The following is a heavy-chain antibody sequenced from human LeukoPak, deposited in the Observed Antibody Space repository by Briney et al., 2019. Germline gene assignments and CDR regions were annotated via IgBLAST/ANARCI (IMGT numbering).Heavy chain of an antibody. CDR1: GYTFTSYA. V-gene: IGHV7-4-1*02. D-gene: IGHD6-13*01. CDR3: AVRIAADGMDV. Sequence: WASVKVSCKASGYTFTSYAMNWVRQAPGQGLEWMGWINTNTGNPTYAQGFTGRFVFSLDTSVSTAYLQISSLKAEDTAVYYCAVRIAADGMDVWGQGTTVTVSS. CDR2: INTNTGNP. J-gene: IGHJ6*02.